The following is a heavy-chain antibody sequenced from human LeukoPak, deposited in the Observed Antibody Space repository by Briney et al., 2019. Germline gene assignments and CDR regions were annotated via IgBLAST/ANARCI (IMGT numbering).Heavy chain of an antibody. CDR3: ASHTQRRNDLFVGDY. CDR1: GGTFNNYA. J-gene: IGHJ4*02. CDR2: IIPIFGTA. Sequence: SVKVSCKASGGTFNNYANSWVRQAPGQGLEWMGGIIPIFGTAKYAQKFQGRVTITADESTSTAYMELSSLRSDDTAVYHCASHTQRRNDLFVGDYWGQGTLVTVSS. V-gene: IGHV1-69*13. D-gene: IGHD2-8*01.